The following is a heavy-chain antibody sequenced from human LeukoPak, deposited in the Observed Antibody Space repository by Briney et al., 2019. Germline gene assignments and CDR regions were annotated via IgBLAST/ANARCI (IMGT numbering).Heavy chain of an antibody. J-gene: IGHJ4*02. CDR3: ARAPSYDFWSGYNDY. Sequence: ASEKVSCKASGYTFTSYGISWVRQAPGQGLEWMGWISAYNGNTNYAQKLQGRVTMTTDTSTSTAYMELRSLRSDDTAVYYCARAPSYDFWSGYNDYWGQGTLVTVSS. D-gene: IGHD3-3*01. V-gene: IGHV1-18*01. CDR1: GYTFTSYG. CDR2: ISAYNGNT.